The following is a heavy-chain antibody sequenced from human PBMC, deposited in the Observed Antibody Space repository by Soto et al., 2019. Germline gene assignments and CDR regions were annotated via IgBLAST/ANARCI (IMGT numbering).Heavy chain of an antibody. CDR3: ARDHSSSWNQFDY. CDR2: IYSGGTT. CDR1: GFTVSSNY. V-gene: IGHV3-66*01. Sequence: PGGSLRLSCAASGFTVSSNYMSWVRQAPGKGLEWVSVIYSGGTTFYADSVKGRFTISRDNSKNTLYLLMNSLRAEDTAVYYCARDHSSSWNQFDYWGQGTLVTVSS. J-gene: IGHJ4*02. D-gene: IGHD6-13*01.